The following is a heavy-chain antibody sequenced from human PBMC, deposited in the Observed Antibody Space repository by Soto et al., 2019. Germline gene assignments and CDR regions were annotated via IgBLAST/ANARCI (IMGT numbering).Heavy chain of an antibody. Sequence: SETLSLTCTVSGGSISSYYWSWIRQPPGKGLEWIGYIYYSGSTNYNPSLKSRVTISVDTSKNQFSLKLSSVTAADTAVYYCARVMITFGGVTHSDDAFDIWGQGTMVTVSS. D-gene: IGHD3-16*01. CDR1: GGSISSYY. CDR3: ARVMITFGGVTHSDDAFDI. CDR2: IYYSGST. V-gene: IGHV4-59*01. J-gene: IGHJ3*02.